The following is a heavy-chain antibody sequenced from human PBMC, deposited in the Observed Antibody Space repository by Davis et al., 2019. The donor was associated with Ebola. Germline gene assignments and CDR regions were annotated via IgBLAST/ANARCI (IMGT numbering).Heavy chain of an antibody. CDR2: ISYDGSNK. D-gene: IGHD3-16*01. V-gene: IGHV3-30*18. CDR3: AKDPSGGHYYYYGMDV. CDR1: GFTFSSYG. Sequence: GESLKISCAASGFTFSSYGMHWVRQAPGKGLEWVAVISYDGSNKYYADSVKGRFTISRDNSKNTLYLQMNSLRAEDTAVYYCAKDPSGGHYYYYGMDVWGQGTTVTVSS. J-gene: IGHJ6*02.